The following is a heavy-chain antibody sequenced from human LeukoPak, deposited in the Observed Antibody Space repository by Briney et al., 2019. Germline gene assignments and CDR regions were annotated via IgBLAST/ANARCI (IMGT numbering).Heavy chain of an antibody. V-gene: IGHV3-7*03. CDR2: IKQDGSEK. Sequence: PGGSLRLSCEGSRFTFRTYWMTWVRQAPGKGLEWVANIKQDGSEKYYVDSVKGRFTISRDNAQNSLYLQMNSLRAEDTAVYYCARPRDSGWSKTWDYWGQGTLVTVSS. J-gene: IGHJ4*02. CDR1: RFTFRTYW. CDR3: ARPRDSGWSKTWDY. D-gene: IGHD6-13*01.